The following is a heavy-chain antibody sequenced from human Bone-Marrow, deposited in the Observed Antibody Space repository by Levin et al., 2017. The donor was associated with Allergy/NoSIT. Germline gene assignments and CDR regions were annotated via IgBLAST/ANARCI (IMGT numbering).Heavy chain of an antibody. V-gene: IGHV3-7*01. D-gene: IGHD3-10*01. CDR3: AREIWFRTDV. J-gene: IGHJ6*02. CDR1: GFTFGSHY. Sequence: SCAASGFTFGSHYMTWVRQAPGKGLEWVAKIQPDGSNEIYVESVRGRFTISRDNAKNSLYLQMNSLRVDDTGVYFCAREIWFRTDVWGQGTTVTVSS. CDR2: IQPDGSNE.